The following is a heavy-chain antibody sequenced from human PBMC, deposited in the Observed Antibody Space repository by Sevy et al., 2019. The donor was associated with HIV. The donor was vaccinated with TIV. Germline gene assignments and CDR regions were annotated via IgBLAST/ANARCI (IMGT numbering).Heavy chain of an antibody. J-gene: IGHJ4*02. CDR2: ISGSGYAT. CDR3: AKDRVTVFGVVVTFDS. D-gene: IGHD3-3*01. CDR1: GFTFDSYA. Sequence: GGSLRLSCAASGFTFDSYAMHWVRQVAGKGLEWVSTISGSGYATYYADSVKGLLIISRDTSRNTLYLQMNSLRVEDSAVYFCAKDRVTVFGVVVTFDSWGQGTLVTVSS. V-gene: IGHV3-23*01.